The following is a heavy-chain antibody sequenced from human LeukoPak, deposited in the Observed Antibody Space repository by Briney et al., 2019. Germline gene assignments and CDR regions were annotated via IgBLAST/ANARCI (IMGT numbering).Heavy chain of an antibody. V-gene: IGHV3-7*03. CDR3: AKDVESMVRGAAYFDY. CDR2: IKQDGSEK. J-gene: IGHJ4*02. D-gene: IGHD3-10*01. Sequence: GGSLRLSCAASGFTFGSYWMTWVRQAPGKGLEWVANIKQDGSEKYYVDSVKGRFTTSRDNAKNSLYLQMNSLRAEDTAVYYCAKDVESMVRGAAYFDYWGQGTLVTVSS. CDR1: GFTFGSYW.